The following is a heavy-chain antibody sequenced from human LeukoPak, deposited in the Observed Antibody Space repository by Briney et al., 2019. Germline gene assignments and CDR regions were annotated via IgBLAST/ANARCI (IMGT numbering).Heavy chain of an antibody. J-gene: IGHJ6*04. V-gene: IGHV4-30-4*01. Sequence: SETLSLTCTVSGGSISSGDYYWSWIRQPPGKGLEWIGYIYYSGSTYYNPSLKSRVTISVDTSKNQFSLQLNSVTPEDTAVYYCARGYDILTGYYVDYYYYGMDVWGKGTTVTVSS. D-gene: IGHD3-9*01. CDR3: ARGYDILTGYYVDYYYYGMDV. CDR1: GGSISSGDYY. CDR2: IYYSGST.